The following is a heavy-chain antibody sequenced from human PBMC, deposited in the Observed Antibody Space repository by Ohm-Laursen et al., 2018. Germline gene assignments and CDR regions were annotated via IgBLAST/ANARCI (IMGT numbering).Heavy chain of an antibody. CDR3: AKDLGDGYYLYYFDY. J-gene: IGHJ4*02. CDR1: GFTFSSYA. Sequence: SLRLSCAASGFTFSSYAMSWVRQAPGKGLEWVSAISGSGGSTYYADSVKGRFTISRDNSKNTLYLQMNSLRAEDTAVYYCAKDLGDGYYLYYFDYWGQGTLVTVSS. CDR2: ISGSGGST. V-gene: IGHV3-23*01. D-gene: IGHD3-22*01.